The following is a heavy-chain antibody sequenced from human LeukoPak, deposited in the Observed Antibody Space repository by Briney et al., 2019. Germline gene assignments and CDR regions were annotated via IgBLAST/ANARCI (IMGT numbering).Heavy chain of an antibody. CDR1: GGSISSSSYY. V-gene: IGHV4-39*07. Sequence: SETLSLTCTVSGGSISSSSYYWGWIRQPPGKGLEWIGSIYYSGSTYYNPSLKSRVTISVDTSKNQFSLKLSSVTAADTAVYYCARGGGGYNDVDYWDQGTLVTVSS. D-gene: IGHD5-24*01. CDR3: ARGGGGYNDVDY. CDR2: IYYSGST. J-gene: IGHJ4*02.